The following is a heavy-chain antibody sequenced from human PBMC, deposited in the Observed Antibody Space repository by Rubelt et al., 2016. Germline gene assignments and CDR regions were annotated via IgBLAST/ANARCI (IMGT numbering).Heavy chain of an antibody. CDR2: INHSGST. J-gene: IGHJ5*02. Sequence: QVQLQQWGAGLLKPSETLSLTCAVYGGSFSGYYWSWIRQPPGKGLEWIGEINHSGSTNYNPSLKSRVTISVDTSKNQFSLRRSSVTAAETVVYYCARVVADFGVVIIRWFDPWGQGTLVTVAS. V-gene: IGHV4-34*01. D-gene: IGHD3-3*01. CDR3: ARVVADFGVVIIRWFDP. CDR1: GGSFSGYY.